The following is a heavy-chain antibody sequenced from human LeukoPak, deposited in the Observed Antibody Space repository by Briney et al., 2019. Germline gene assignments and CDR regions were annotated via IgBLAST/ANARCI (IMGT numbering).Heavy chain of an antibody. D-gene: IGHD3-16*01. Sequence: ASVKVSCKASGYTFTSYDISWVRQATGQGLEWMGWMNPNSGNTGYAQKFQGRVTMTRNTSISTAYMELSSLRSEDTAVYYCARGYDYAPLGTPDYWGQGTLVTVSS. J-gene: IGHJ4*02. CDR3: ARGYDYAPLGTPDY. V-gene: IGHV1-8*01. CDR1: GYTFTSYD. CDR2: MNPNSGNT.